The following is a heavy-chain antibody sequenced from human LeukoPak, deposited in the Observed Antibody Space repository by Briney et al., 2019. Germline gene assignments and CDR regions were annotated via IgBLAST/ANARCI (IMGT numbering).Heavy chain of an antibody. D-gene: IGHD1-1*01. J-gene: IGHJ4*02. CDR1: GFTSSSYW. CDR2: IKQDGSEK. CDR3: ARHNPRIYYFDY. V-gene: IGHV3-7*01. Sequence: PGGSLRLSCAASGFTSSSYWMSWVRQAPGKGLEWVANIKQDGSEKYYVDSVKGRFTISRDNAKNSLYLQMNSLRAEDTAVYYCARHNPRIYYFDYWGQGTLVTVSS.